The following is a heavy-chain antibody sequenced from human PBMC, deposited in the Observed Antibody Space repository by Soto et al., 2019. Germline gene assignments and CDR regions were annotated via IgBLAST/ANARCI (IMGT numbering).Heavy chain of an antibody. V-gene: IGHV3-33*01. D-gene: IGHD2-15*01. J-gene: IGHJ6*02. CDR1: GFTFSSYG. Sequence: GGSLRLSCAASGFTFSSYGMHWVRQAPGKGLEWVAVIWYDGSNKYYADSVKGRFTTSRDNSKNTLYLQMNSLRAEDTAVYYCARDKGVVVVVAATTHYYYYGMDVWGQGTTVTVPS. CDR3: ARDKGVVVVVAATTHYYYYGMDV. CDR2: IWYDGSNK.